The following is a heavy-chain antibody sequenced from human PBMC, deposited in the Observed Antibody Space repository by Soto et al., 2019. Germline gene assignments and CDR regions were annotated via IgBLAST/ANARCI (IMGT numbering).Heavy chain of an antibody. CDR2: FDREDGET. Sequence: QVQLVQTGSEVEKPGASVRVSLKVSGFALSEVSIHWLRQAPGKGLEWMGGFDREDGETLYAHKFQGRVTMTEDTSTDTAYMELRGLRSDDTAVYYCATGGGLAGSWFDPWGQGTLVSVTS. D-gene: IGHD5-12*01. J-gene: IGHJ5*02. V-gene: IGHV1-24*01. CDR3: ATGGGLAGSWFDP. CDR1: GFALSEVS.